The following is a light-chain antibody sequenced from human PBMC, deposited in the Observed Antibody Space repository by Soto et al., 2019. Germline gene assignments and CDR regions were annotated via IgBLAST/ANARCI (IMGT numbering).Light chain of an antibody. J-gene: IGKJ1*01. CDR3: QQRSNWPIT. Sequence: EIVLTQSPATLSLSPVERATLSCMASQSVSSYLAWYQQKPGQAPRLLIYDASNRATGIPARFSGSGSGTDFTLTISSLEPEDFAVYYCQQRSNWPITFGQGTKVDIK. CDR2: DAS. V-gene: IGKV3-11*01. CDR1: QSVSSY.